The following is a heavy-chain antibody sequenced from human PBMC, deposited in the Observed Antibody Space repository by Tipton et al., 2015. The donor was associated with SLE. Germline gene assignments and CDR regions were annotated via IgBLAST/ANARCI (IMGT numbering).Heavy chain of an antibody. V-gene: IGHV4-31*03. CDR3: ARGVGSYYARFVY. J-gene: IGHJ4*02. Sequence: TLSLTCTVSGGSISSGGYYWSWIRQHPGKGLEWIGYIYYSGSTYYNPSLKSRVTISVDTSKNQFSLKLSSVTAADTAVYYCARGVGSYYARFVYWGQGIQVTVSS. CDR1: GGSISSGGYY. CDR2: IYYSGST. D-gene: IGHD1-26*01.